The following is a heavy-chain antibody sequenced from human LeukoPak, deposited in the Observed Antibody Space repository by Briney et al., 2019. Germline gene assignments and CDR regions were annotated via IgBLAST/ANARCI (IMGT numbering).Heavy chain of an antibody. V-gene: IGHV4-39*01. CDR1: GGSISTGSYY. J-gene: IGHJ4*02. CDR3: ARHYYDASGSYYNRRDFFDY. D-gene: IGHD3-10*01. CDR2: VYYSGST. Sequence: SETLSLTCTVSGGSISTGSYYWGWIRQPPGKGLEWIGSVYYSGSTYYNPSLKSRFTISVDTSKNHFSLKLTSVTAADTAVYFCARHYYDASGSYYNRRDFFDYWGQGTLVTVSS.